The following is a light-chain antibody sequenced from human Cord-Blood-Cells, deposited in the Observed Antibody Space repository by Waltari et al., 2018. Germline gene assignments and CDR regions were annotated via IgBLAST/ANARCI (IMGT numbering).Light chain of an antibody. CDR3: QQRRNWPIT. J-gene: IGKJ5*01. CDR2: DAS. V-gene: IGKV3-11*01. CDR1: QSVSSY. Sequence: NFLTQSPATLSLSPGERATLSCRASQSVSSYLAWYQQKPGQAPRLLIYDASNRATGIPARFSGSGSGTDFTLTISSLEPEDFAVYYCQQRRNWPITFGQGTRLEIK.